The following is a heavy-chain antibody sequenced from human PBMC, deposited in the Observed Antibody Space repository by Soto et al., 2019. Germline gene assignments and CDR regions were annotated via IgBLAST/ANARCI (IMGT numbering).Heavy chain of an antibody. CDR1: RYTFTSYY. CDR3: ARDSYYYDSSGYYVGIYGMDV. V-gene: IGHV1-46*01. J-gene: IGHJ6*02. CDR2: INPSGGST. Sequence: ASVKVSCKASRYTFTSYYMHWVRQAPGQGLEWMGIINPSGGSTSYAQKFQGRVTMTRDTSTSTVYMELSSLRSEDTAVYYCARDSYYYDSSGYYVGIYGMDVWGQGTTVTV. D-gene: IGHD3-22*01.